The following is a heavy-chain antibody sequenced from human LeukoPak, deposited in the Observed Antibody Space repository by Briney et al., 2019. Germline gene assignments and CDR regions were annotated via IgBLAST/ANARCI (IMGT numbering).Heavy chain of an antibody. J-gene: IGHJ4*02. V-gene: IGHV4-30-4*01. CDR1: GXSISSGDYY. Sequence: SQTLSLTCTVSGXSISSGDYYWSWIRQPPGKGLEWIWYIYYSGSTYYIPSLKSRVTMSVDTSKNQFSLKLSSVTAADTAVYYCARELTYADYWGQGTLVTVSS. CDR2: IYYSGST. CDR3: ARELTYADY. D-gene: IGHD4/OR15-4a*01.